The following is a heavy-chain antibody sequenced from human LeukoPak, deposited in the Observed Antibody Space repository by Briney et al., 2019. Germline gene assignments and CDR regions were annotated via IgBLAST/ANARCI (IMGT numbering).Heavy chain of an antibody. V-gene: IGHV1-18*01. CDR3: ARDWEWRARRDLFDP. CDR2: TSGDNVNT. CDR1: GYTFISYG. D-gene: IGHD3-3*01. Sequence: GDPVKVSCKASGYTFISYGISWVRQASGQGLEWMGWTSGDNVNTYYAQKFLGRVTMTTDTSTTTAYMELRGLRSDDTAVYYCARDWEWRARRDLFDPWGQGTRVTVSS. J-gene: IGHJ5*02.